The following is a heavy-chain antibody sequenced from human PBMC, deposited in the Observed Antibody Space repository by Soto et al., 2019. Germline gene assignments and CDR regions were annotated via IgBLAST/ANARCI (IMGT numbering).Heavy chain of an antibody. V-gene: IGHV4-59*01. D-gene: IGHD5-18*01. Sequence: QVQVQESGPGLVKPSETLSLTCTVSGGSISNYYWSWIRQSPGQGLEWIANIYHSGTTNYNLSLKGLVSISIDSSKNQVSLRLKSVTAADTAVYYCARGGYRTLAWFDPWGQGTLVTVSS. J-gene: IGHJ5*02. CDR1: GGSISNYY. CDR2: IYHSGTT. CDR3: ARGGYRTLAWFDP.